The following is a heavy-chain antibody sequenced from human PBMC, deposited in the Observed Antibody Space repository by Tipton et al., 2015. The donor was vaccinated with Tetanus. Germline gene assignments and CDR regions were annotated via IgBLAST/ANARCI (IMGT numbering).Heavy chain of an antibody. V-gene: IGHV3-23*01. Sequence: SLRLSCVVSGFTFNTYAMNWVRRAPGKELEWVSGLSGSGDYTYYADSVEGRFTISRDNSKNTLYLQMNSLRAEDTAVYYCAKGAFGDFYYYGMDVWGQGTTVTVSS. J-gene: IGHJ6*02. CDR1: GFTFNTYA. D-gene: IGHD3-16*01. CDR3: AKGAFGDFYYYGMDV. CDR2: LSGSGDYT.